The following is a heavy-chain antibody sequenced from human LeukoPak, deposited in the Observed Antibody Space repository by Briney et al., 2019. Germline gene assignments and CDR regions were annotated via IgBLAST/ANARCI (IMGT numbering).Heavy chain of an antibody. CDR1: GFTFSSYG. D-gene: IGHD2-15*01. V-gene: IGHV3-30*18. J-gene: IGHJ6*02. CDR2: ISYDGSNK. CDR3: AKDGGSYCSGGSCYSSDYYGMDV. Sequence: TGGSLRLSCAASGFTFSSYGMHWVRQAPGKGLEWVAVISYDGSNKYYADSVKGRFTISRDNSKNTLYLKMNSLRAEDTAVYYCAKDGGSYCSGGSCYSSDYYGMDVWGQGTTVTVSS.